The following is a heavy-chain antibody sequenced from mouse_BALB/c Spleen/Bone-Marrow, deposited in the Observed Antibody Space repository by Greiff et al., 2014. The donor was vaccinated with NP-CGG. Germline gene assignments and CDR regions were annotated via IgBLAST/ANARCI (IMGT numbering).Heavy chain of an antibody. D-gene: IGHD1-1*01. CDR2: IYPGNSDT. J-gene: IGHJ4*01. CDR3: TRSYERYYAMDY. Sequence: EVKLVESGTVLARPGASVKMSCKASGYTFTSYWMHWVKQRPGQGLEWIGAIYPGNSDTSHNQKFKGRAKLTAVTSTSTAYMELSSLTNEDSAVYYCTRSYERYYAMDYWGQGTSVTVSS. V-gene: IGHV1-5*01. CDR1: GYTFTSYW.